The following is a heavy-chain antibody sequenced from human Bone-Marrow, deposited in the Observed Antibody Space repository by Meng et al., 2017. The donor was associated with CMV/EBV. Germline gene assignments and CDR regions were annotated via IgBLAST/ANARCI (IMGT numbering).Heavy chain of an antibody. CDR3: ARGHDSSGYYYYYYYGMDV. V-gene: IGHV4-59*01. CDR2: IYYSGST. D-gene: IGHD3-22*01. Sequence: GSLRLSCTVSGGSISSYYWSWIRQPPGKGLEWIGYIYYSGSTNYNPSLKSRVTISVDTSKNQFSLKLSSVTAADTAVYYCARGHDSSGYYYYYYYGMDVWGQGTTVTVSS. CDR1: GGSISSYY. J-gene: IGHJ6*02.